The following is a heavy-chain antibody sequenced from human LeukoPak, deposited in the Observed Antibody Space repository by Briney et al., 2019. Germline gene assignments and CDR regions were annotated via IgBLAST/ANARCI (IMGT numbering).Heavy chain of an antibody. Sequence: AGGSLRLSCAASGITVSTNYMSWVRQAPGKGLEWVSVIYSDGSTSYADSVKGRFTLSRDNSKNTVYLQVSSLRVEDTAVYYCFNYAYWGQGTLVTVYS. CDR1: GITVSTNY. D-gene: IGHD3-16*01. CDR3: FNYAY. CDR2: IYSDGST. J-gene: IGHJ4*02. V-gene: IGHV3-66*01.